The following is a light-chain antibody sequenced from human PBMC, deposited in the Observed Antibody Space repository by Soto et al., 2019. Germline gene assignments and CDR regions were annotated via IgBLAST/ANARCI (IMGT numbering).Light chain of an antibody. CDR1: QTVSDD. CDR3: QQYHDWPPIT. V-gene: IGKV3-15*01. CDR2: GAS. J-gene: IGKJ3*01. Sequence: EIVMTQSPATLFVSPGERATLSCRASQTVSDDLAWYQQKPGQAPRLLIYGASTRATDIPARFSGGGSGTEFTLTISSLQSEDSAIYYYQQYHDWPPITFGPGTKVNI.